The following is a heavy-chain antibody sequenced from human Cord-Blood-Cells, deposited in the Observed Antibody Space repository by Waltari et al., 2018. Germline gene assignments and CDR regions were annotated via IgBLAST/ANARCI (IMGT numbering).Heavy chain of an antibody. V-gene: IGHV5-51*01. J-gene: IGHJ3*02. CDR3: ARRILTEYGGNSYDAFDI. CDR1: AYSFTRSW. Sequence: EVQLLQSGAEVTKPGESLKISCPGSAYSFTRSWIGRVRQMHGHGLEWMGIIYPGDSDTRDSPSFQGNVTISADKSSSTAYLQWSSLKASDTAMYYCARRILTEYGGNSYDAFDIWGQGTMVTVSS. D-gene: IGHD2-21*02. CDR2: IYPGDSDT.